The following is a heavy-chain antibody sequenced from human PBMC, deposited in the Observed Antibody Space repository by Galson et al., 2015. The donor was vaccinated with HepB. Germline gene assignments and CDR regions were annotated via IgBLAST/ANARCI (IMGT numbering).Heavy chain of an antibody. J-gene: IGHJ6*03. V-gene: IGHV3-23*01. CDR1: GFTFSPYA. D-gene: IGHD3-10*01. Sequence: SLRLSCAASGFTFSPYAMSWVRQAPGKGLEWVSTFSRGGGSTYYADSVKGRFTISGDNSKSTLYLQMNILRAEDTAVYYCARGLMVSTFYYFYMDVWGKGTTVTVSS. CDR2: FSRGGGST. CDR3: ARGLMVSTFYYFYMDV.